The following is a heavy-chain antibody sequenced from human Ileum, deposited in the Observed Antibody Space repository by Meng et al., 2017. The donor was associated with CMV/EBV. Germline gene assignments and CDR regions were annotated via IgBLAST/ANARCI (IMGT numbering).Heavy chain of an antibody. Sequence: GESLKISCAASGFTFTNAWMSWVRQAPGKGLEWVSRIKNKAEGWTIDYAATVKGRFTISRDDSKKTMYLQMNSLKTEDTAVYYCAAGTGMTDFDYWGQGTLVTVSS. J-gene: IGHJ4*02. CDR2: IKNKAEGWTI. V-gene: IGHV3-15*01. D-gene: IGHD1-1*01. CDR1: GFTFTNAW. CDR3: AAGTGMTDFDY.